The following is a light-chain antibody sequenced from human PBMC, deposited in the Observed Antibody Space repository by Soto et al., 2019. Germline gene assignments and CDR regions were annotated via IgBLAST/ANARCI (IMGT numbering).Light chain of an antibody. V-gene: IGKV3-20*01. CDR2: GTS. CDR3: QQCGSSPPIT. Sequence: EIVLTQSPGTLSLSPGERATLSCRASQSVSTRYLAWYQQKPGQAPRLLISGTSSRATGIPDRFSGSGSGTDFTLTISRVEPEYFGVYYCQQCGSSPPITFGQGTRLEI. CDR1: QSVSTRY. J-gene: IGKJ5*01.